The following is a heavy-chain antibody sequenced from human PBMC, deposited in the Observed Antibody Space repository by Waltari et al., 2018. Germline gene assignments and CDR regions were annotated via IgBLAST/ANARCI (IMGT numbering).Heavy chain of an antibody. CDR2: TNSDGSST. V-gene: IGHV3-74*01. Sequence: EVQLVESGGGLVQPGGSLRLSCAASGFTFSCYWMHWVCQPPGKGLVWVSRTNSDGSSTSYADSVKGRFTISRDNAKSTVYLQMNSLRAEDTAVYYCARINRLRNWYFDLWGRGTLVTVSS. J-gene: IGHJ2*01. CDR1: GFTFSCYW. D-gene: IGHD2-21*01. CDR3: ARINRLRNWYFDL.